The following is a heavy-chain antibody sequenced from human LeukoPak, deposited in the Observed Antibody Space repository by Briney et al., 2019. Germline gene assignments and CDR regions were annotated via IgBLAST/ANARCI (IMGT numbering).Heavy chain of an antibody. CDR1: GGSFSGYY. D-gene: IGHD2-2*01. CDR3: ARGGPHVVPAAMVDRWEPLDY. CDR2: IYHSGST. V-gene: IGHV4-34*01. Sequence: SETLSLTCAVYGGSFSGYYWSWIRQPPGKGLEWIGYIYHSGSTYYNPSLKSRVTISVDRSKNQFSLKLSSVTAADTAVYYCARGGPHVVPAAMVDRWEPLDYWGQGTLVTVSS. J-gene: IGHJ4*02.